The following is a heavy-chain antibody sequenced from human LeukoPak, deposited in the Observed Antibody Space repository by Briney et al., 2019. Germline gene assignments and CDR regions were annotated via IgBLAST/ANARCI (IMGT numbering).Heavy chain of an antibody. CDR2: IFYSGST. Sequence: SETLSLTCTVSGGSISGYYWSWIRQPPGKGLEWIGYIFYSGSTNYNPSLKSRVTISVDTSKNQFSLKLRSVTAADTALYYCARAVGASGGSHWWYFDFWGQGALVTVSS. J-gene: IGHJ4*02. CDR1: GGSISGYY. D-gene: IGHD2-8*02. V-gene: IGHV4-59*01. CDR3: ARAVGASGGSHWWYFDF.